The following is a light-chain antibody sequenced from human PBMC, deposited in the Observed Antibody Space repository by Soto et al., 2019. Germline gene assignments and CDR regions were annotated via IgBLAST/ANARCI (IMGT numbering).Light chain of an antibody. CDR3: ALYVGSGTVV. CDR2: NTT. V-gene: IGLV8-61*01. CDR1: SGSVSTSYY. J-gene: IGLJ2*01. Sequence: QAVVTQEPSFSVSPGGTVILTCGLTSGSVSTSYYPSWYQQSPGLAPRKLIYNTTTRSSGVPDRFSGSILGNKAALTSTGAQSDDESDYLCALYVGSGTVVFGGGTKLTVL.